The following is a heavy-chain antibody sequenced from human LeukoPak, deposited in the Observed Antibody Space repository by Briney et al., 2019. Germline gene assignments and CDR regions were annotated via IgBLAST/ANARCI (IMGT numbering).Heavy chain of an antibody. V-gene: IGHV3-9*01. Sequence: GGSLRLSCAASGFTFDDYAMYWVRQAPGKGLEWVSGISWNSGRIGYADSVKGRITISRDNAKNSLYLQMNSLRAEDTAVYYCARDRVWDYYDSSGYYHFDYWGQGTLVTVSS. J-gene: IGHJ4*02. CDR2: ISWNSGRI. D-gene: IGHD3-22*01. CDR1: GFTFDDYA. CDR3: ARDRVWDYYDSSGYYHFDY.